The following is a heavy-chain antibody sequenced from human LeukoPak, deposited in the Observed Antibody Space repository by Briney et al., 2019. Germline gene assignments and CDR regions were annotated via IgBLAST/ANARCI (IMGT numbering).Heavy chain of an antibody. CDR2: ISYDGSNK. V-gene: IGHV3-30*04. J-gene: IGHJ6*02. CDR1: GFTFSSYA. Sequence: GRSLRLSCAASGFTFSSYAMHWVRQAPGKGLEWLAVISYDGSNKYYADSVKGRFTISRDNSKNTLYLQMNSLRAEDTAVYYCARDPYGGNSELYYYYYGMDVWGQGTTVTVSS. CDR3: ARDPYGGNSELYYYYYGMDV. D-gene: IGHD4-23*01.